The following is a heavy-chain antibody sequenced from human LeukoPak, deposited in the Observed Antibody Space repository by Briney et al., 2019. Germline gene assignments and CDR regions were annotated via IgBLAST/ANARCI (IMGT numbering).Heavy chain of an antibody. CDR2: FDPEDGET. Sequence: ASVKVSCKVSGYTLTELSMHWVRQAPGKGLEWMGGFDPEDGETIYAQKFQGRVTMTEDTSTDTAYMELSSLRSEDTAVYYCATGGHGYNSGVDWFDPWGQGTLVTVSS. CDR3: ATGGHGYNSGVDWFDP. D-gene: IGHD5-24*01. V-gene: IGHV1-24*01. J-gene: IGHJ5*02. CDR1: GYTLTELS.